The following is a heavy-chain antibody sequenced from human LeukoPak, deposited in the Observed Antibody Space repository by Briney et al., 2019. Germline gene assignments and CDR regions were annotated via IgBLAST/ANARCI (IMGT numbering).Heavy chain of an antibody. V-gene: IGHV1-8*01. CDR2: MNPNSGNT. J-gene: IGHJ5*02. CDR3: ARGEGYSSSWSVHWFDP. Sequence: ASVKVSXKASGYIFTSYDINWMRQATGQGLEWMGWMNPNSGNTGYAQKFQGRVTMTRNTSISTAYMELSSLRSEDTAVYYCARGEGYSSSWSVHWFDPWGQGTLVTVSS. D-gene: IGHD6-13*01. CDR1: GYIFTSYD.